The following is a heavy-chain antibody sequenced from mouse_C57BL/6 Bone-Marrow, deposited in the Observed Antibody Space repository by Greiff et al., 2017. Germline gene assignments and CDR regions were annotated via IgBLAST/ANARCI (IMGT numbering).Heavy chain of an antibody. V-gene: IGHV1-9*01. CDR3: ARDGDFLFDY. Sequence: VQLQQSGAELMKPGASVKLSCKATGYTFTGSWIEWVKHRPGPGLEWIGEILPGSGSTNHNEKFTAKATFTADTSSNTAYMQLRSLTTEDSAIXYCARDGDFLFDYWGQGTTLTGSS. D-gene: IGHD2-13*01. CDR2: ILPGSGST. CDR1: GYTFTGSW. J-gene: IGHJ2*01.